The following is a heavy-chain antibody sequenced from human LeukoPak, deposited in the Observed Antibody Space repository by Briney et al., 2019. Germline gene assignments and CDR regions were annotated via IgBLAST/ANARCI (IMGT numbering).Heavy chain of an antibody. CDR3: ARGPYGDPTHYCDY. V-gene: IGHV3-64*01. CDR2: ISSNGGST. Sequence: PGGSLRLSCAASGFTVSNGYLAWVRQAPGKGLDYVSGISSNGGSTYYANSVKGRFTISRDYSKNTLHLQMGSLRPDDTGVYYCARGPYGDPTHYCDYWDQGTLVTVYS. J-gene: IGHJ4*02. CDR1: GFTVSNGY. D-gene: IGHD4-17*01.